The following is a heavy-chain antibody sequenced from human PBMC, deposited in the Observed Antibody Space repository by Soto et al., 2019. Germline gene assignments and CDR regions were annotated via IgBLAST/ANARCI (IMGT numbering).Heavy chain of an antibody. V-gene: IGHV4-39*01. D-gene: IGHD6-6*01. J-gene: IGHJ5*02. CDR2: IYYSGST. CDR1: GGSISSSSYY. Sequence: DTLSLTCIVSGGSISSSSYYWCCSRQPPGKVLEWIGSIYYSGSTYYNPSLKSRVTISVDTSKNQFSLKLSSVTAADTAVFYCARHRARNWFDPWGQGTLVTVSS. CDR3: ARHRARNWFDP.